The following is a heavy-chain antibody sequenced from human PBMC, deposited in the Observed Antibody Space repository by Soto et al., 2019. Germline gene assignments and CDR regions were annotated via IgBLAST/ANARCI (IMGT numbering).Heavy chain of an antibody. J-gene: IGHJ5*02. CDR1: GYTFTSYA. Sequence: GASVKVSCKASGYTFTSYAMHWMRQAPGQRLEWMGWINAGNGNTKYSQKFQGRVTITRDTSASTAYMELSSLRSEDTAVYYCARSSGWYVWFDPWGQGTLVTVSS. D-gene: IGHD6-13*01. CDR3: ARSSGWYVWFDP. CDR2: INAGNGNT. V-gene: IGHV1-3*01.